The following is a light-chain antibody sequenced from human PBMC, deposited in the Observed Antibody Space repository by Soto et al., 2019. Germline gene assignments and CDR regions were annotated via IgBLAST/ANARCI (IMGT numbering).Light chain of an antibody. Sequence: EIVLTQSPDTLSLSPGERATLSCRASQSVGSNYLAWYQQKPGQAPRLLMYDASGRASGIPDRFTGSGSGTDFTLTISRLEPEDFGVYYCQVYDRSPLFGGGTKVDIK. J-gene: IGKJ4*01. V-gene: IGKV3-20*01. CDR1: QSVGSNY. CDR2: DAS. CDR3: QVYDRSPL.